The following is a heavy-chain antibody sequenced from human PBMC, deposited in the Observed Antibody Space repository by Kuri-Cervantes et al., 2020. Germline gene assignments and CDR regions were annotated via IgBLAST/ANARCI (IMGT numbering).Heavy chain of an antibody. J-gene: IGHJ6*03. CDR2: IWYDATKK. CDR1: GFTFSGYG. CDR3: ARARYFDRYYYMDV. Sequence: GESLKISCAASGFTFSGYGMHWVRQAPGKGLEWVAIIWYDATKKYYADSVKGRFTVSRDNSKNTLYLEMDSLRAGDTAVYYCARARYFDRYYYMDVWGTGSTVTVSS. V-gene: IGHV3-33*01. D-gene: IGHD3-9*01.